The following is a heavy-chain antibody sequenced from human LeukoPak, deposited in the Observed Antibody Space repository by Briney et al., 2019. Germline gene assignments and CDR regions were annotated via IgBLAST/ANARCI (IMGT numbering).Heavy chain of an antibody. CDR3: ARHRPYSSSWYYDY. Sequence: SETLSLTCTVSGGSITSGIYCWSWIRQSPGKGLEWIGSISYGGTTYYNPPLKSRVTISADTSKNQFSLQLTSVTAADTAVYYCARHRPYSSSWYYDYWGQGTLVTVSS. CDR2: ISYGGTT. CDR1: GGSITSGIYC. J-gene: IGHJ4*02. V-gene: IGHV4-39*01. D-gene: IGHD6-13*01.